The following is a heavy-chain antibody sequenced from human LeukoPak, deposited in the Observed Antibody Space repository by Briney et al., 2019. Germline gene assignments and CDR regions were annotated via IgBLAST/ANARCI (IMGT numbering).Heavy chain of an antibody. J-gene: IGHJ4*02. V-gene: IGHV3-23*01. CDR3: AKSRDVGRYSYGPRMSYFDY. Sequence: GGSLRLSCAASGFTFSSYAMSWVRQAPGKGLEWVSAISGSGGSTYYADSVKGRFTISRDNSKNTLYLQMNSLRAEDTAVYYCAKSRDVGRYSYGPRMSYFDYWGQGTLVTVSS. D-gene: IGHD5-18*01. CDR1: GFTFSSYA. CDR2: ISGSGGST.